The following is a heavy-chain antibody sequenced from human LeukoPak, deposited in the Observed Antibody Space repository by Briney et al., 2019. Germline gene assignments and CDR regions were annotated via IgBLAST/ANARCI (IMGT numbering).Heavy chain of an antibody. CDR3: AKDLMRDRWFGES. CDR2: IRFDGNDK. CDR1: GFTFSYYG. J-gene: IGHJ5*02. D-gene: IGHD3-10*01. V-gene: IGHV3-30*02. Sequence: GGSLRLSCGASGFTFSYYGMHWVRQAPGKGLEWVAFIRFDGNDKYYAESVKGRFTTSKDTSRNTLYLQMNSLRPEDTAMYYCAKDLMRDRWFGESWGQGTLVTVSS.